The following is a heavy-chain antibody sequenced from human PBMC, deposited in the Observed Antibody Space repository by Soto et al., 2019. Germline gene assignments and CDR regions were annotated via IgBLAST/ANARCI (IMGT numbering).Heavy chain of an antibody. Sequence: EVQLVESGGGLVKPGGSLRVSCAASGFTFSTYSMNWVRQAPGKGLEWVSYISSSGSYKYYADSVKGRFTISRDDANNSLYLQMNNLRVEDTAVYYCARYDNSGRSPPAWGQGTLVTVSS. CDR2: ISSSGSYK. D-gene: IGHD3-22*01. CDR3: ARYDNSGRSPPA. V-gene: IGHV3-21*01. CDR1: GFTFSTYS. J-gene: IGHJ5*02.